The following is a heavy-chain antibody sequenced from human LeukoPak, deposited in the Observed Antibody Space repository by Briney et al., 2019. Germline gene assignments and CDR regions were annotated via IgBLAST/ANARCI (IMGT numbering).Heavy chain of an antibody. V-gene: IGHV4-34*01. D-gene: IGHD3-10*01. CDR1: GGSFSGYY. CDR2: INHSGST. Sequence: SETLSLTCAVYGGSFSGYYWSWIRQPPGKGLEWIGEINHSGSTNYNPSLKSRVTISVDTSKNQFSLKLSSVTAADTAVYYCARAGQPGYWGQGTLVTVS. CDR3: ARAGQPGY. J-gene: IGHJ4*02.